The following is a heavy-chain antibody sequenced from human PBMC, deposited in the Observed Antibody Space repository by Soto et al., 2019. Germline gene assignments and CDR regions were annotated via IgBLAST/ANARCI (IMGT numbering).Heavy chain of an antibody. CDR1: GGSISSYY. Sequence: SETLSLTCTVSGGSISSYYWSWVRQPPGKGLEWIGYIYYSGSTNYNPSLKSRVTISVDTSKNQFPLKLSSVTAADTAVYYCARVDYYDSSGYYLVHYWGQGTLVTVSS. CDR3: ARVDYYDSSGYYLVHY. V-gene: IGHV4-59*01. J-gene: IGHJ4*02. D-gene: IGHD3-22*01. CDR2: IYYSGST.